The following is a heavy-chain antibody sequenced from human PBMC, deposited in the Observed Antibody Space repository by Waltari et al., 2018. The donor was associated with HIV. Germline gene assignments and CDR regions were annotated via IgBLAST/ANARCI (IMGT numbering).Heavy chain of an antibody. CDR3: ARGLFGVGSNWFDP. J-gene: IGHJ5*02. V-gene: IGHV4-59*01. D-gene: IGHD3-3*01. CDR1: GGSFISYH. Sequence: QVQLQESGPGLVKPSETLSLTCSVSGGSFISYHGTWIRQPPGKGLEWIGYIYYTGRTNCNPSLKSRVTISVDTSKNQFSLRLRSVTAADTAVYYCARGLFGVGSNWFDPWGQGILVTVSS. CDR2: IYYTGRT.